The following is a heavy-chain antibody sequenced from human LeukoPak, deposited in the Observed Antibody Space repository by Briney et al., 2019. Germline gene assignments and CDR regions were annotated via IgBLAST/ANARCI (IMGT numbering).Heavy chain of an antibody. CDR3: ARLSISRQLVRYGMDV. Sequence: GESLKISCKGSGYSFTSYWIGWVRQMPGKGLEWMGRIDPSDSYTNYSPSFQGHVTISAEKSISTAYMQWSSLKASDTAMYYCARLSISRQLVRYGMDVWGKGTTVTVSS. D-gene: IGHD6-13*01. J-gene: IGHJ6*04. CDR1: GYSFTSYW. V-gene: IGHV5-10-1*01. CDR2: IDPSDSYT.